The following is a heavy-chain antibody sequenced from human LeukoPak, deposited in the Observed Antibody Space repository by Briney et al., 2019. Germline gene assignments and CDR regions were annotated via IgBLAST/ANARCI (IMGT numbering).Heavy chain of an antibody. Sequence: ASVKVSCKASGYTFTSYGISWVRQAPGQGLEWMGWISAYNGNTNYAQKLQGRVTMTTDTSTSTAYMELRSLRSDDTAVYYCAREYSSSSAYYYYYMDVWGKGTTVTVSS. V-gene: IGHV1-18*01. CDR1: GYTFTSYG. J-gene: IGHJ6*03. CDR2: ISAYNGNT. CDR3: AREYSSSSAYYYYYMDV. D-gene: IGHD6-6*01.